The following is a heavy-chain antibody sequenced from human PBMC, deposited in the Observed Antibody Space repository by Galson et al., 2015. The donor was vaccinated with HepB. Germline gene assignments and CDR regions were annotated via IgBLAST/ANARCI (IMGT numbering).Heavy chain of an antibody. J-gene: IGHJ4*02. D-gene: IGHD6-13*01. CDR2: ISSSSSTI. V-gene: IGHV3-48*04. CDR3: ARDSPEGYSSSWYI. CDR1: GFTFSSYS. Sequence: SLRLSCAASGFTFSSYSMNWVRQAPEKGLEWVSYISSSSSTIYYADSVKGRFTISRDNAKNSLYLQMNSLRAEDTAVYYCARDSPEGYSSSWYIWGQGTLVTVSS.